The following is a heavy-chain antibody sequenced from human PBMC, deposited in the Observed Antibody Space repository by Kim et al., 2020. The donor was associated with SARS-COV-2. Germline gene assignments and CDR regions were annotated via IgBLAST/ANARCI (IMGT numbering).Heavy chain of an antibody. Sequence: GGSLRLSCAASGFIFSSYTMNWVRQAPGRGLEWVSSISIRSSYIYYADSVKGRFTISRDNVENSLFLQINSLTVEDTAVYFCARSRDGYTNSAFDLWGRGTQVTVSS. CDR3: ARSRDGYTNSAFDL. CDR1: GFIFSSYT. D-gene: IGHD5-12*01. CDR2: ISIRSSYI. V-gene: IGHV3-21*01. J-gene: IGHJ4*02.